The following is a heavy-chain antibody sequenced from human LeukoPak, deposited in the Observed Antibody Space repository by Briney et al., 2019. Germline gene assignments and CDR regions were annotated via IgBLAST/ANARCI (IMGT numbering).Heavy chain of an antibody. CDR3: ARNFGAGFDV. D-gene: IGHD3-16*01. V-gene: IGHV4-39*01. CDR1: GGSTSDNDFY. CDR2: IYSSGTT. Sequence: SETLSLTCTVSGGSTSDNDFYWGWIRQPPGKGLEWIGSIYSSGTTYYATALKSRITISVDISNNQFSLKLSSVTPADMSIYYCARNFGAGFDVWGHGTMVTVSS. J-gene: IGHJ3*01.